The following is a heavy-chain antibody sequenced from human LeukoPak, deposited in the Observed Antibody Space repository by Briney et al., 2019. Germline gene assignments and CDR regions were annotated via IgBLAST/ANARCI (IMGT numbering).Heavy chain of an antibody. J-gene: IGHJ4*02. V-gene: IGHV3-23*01. D-gene: IGHD3-16*01. Sequence: GGSLRLSCAASGFTFSSYAMSWVRQTPEKGLEWVSGIVGSGDSTHYADSVKGRFTISRDNFKNTMYLQMNSLRAEDTAVYYCAKALGGELAVLVYWGQGTLVTVSS. CDR1: GFTFSSYA. CDR2: IVGSGDST. CDR3: AKALGGELAVLVY.